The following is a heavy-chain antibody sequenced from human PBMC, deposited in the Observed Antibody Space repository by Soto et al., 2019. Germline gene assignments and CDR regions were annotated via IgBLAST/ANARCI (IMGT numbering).Heavy chain of an antibody. V-gene: IGHV4-39*02. CDR1: GGSISNSNYY. CDR3: AREEIDY. Sequence: PSETLSLTCTVSGGSISNSNYYWGWIRQPPGKGLEWIGSIYYTGNTYYNPSLKSRVTISVDTSKNSLYLQMNSLRAEDTAVYYCAREEIDYWGQGTLVTVSS. CDR2: IYYTGNT. J-gene: IGHJ4*02.